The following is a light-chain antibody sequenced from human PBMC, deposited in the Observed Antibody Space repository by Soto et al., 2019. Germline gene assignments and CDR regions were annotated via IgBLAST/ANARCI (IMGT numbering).Light chain of an antibody. J-gene: IGLJ1*01. CDR1: SSDVGGYNY. CDR2: EVS. CDR3: SSYASSSTNV. Sequence: SALTQPPSSSVAPGQSVTISCPGTSSDVGGYNYVSWYQQHPGKAPKLMIYEVSNRPSGVSNRFSGSKSGNTASLTISGLQAEDEADYYCSSYASSSTNVFGTGTKV. V-gene: IGLV2-14*01.